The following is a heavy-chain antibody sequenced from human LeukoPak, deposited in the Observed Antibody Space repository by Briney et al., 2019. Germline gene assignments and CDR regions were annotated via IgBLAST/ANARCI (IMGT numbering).Heavy chain of an antibody. D-gene: IGHD3-10*01. CDR1: GYSFTSYW. V-gene: IGHV5-10-1*01. CDR2: IDPSDSYT. CDR3: ARHGYYGSGSGPVDAFDI. Sequence: GESLKISCKGSGYSFTSYWISWVRQMPGKGLEWMGRIDPSDSYTNYSPSFQGHVTISADKFISTAYLQWSSLKASDTAMYYCARHGYYGSGSGPVDAFDIWGQGTMVTVSS. J-gene: IGHJ3*02.